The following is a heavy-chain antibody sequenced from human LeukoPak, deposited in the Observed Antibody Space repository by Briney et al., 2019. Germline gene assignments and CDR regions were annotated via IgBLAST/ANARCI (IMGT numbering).Heavy chain of an antibody. J-gene: IGHJ4*02. CDR3: ARDLDSSGYYHVVDS. D-gene: IGHD3-22*01. CDR1: GFTFSSYA. Sequence: GGSLRLSCADSGFTFSSYAMSWVGQAPGKGLEWVSLISTSGRTHYADSVQGRFTISRDNSNNTLSLHMNTLRAEDTAVYYCARDLDSSGYYHVVDSWGQGALVTVSS. CDR2: ISTSGRT. V-gene: IGHV3-23*01.